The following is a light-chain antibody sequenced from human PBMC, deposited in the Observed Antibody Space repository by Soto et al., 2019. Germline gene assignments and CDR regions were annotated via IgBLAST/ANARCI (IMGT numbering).Light chain of an antibody. CDR3: QQYGGSPRT. CDR1: PGISKY. CDR2: AAS. Sequence: EIVLAQSPCTLSLSPGERATLLCRASPGISKYLAWYQQRPGQSPRLLIYAASSRATGVPDRFSGGGSATDFTLTVSRLEPEDFAVYYCQQYGGSPRTFGQGTKLEIK. J-gene: IGKJ2*01. V-gene: IGKV3-20*01.